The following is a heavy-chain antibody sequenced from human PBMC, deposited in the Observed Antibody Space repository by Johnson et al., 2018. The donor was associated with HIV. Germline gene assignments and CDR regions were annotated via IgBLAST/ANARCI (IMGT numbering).Heavy chain of an antibody. V-gene: IGHV3-11*04. Sequence: VQLVESGGDLVKPGGSLRLSCAASGLTFSDYDMSWIRQAPGKGLEWVSYISSSGSTIYYADSVEGRFTISRDHAKNSLYLQMNSLRPEDTALYYCARKKATVFSTTSTNYAFDIWGQGTMVTVSS. D-gene: IGHD1-1*01. CDR3: ARKKATVFSTTSTNYAFDI. CDR1: GLTFSDYD. CDR2: ISSSGSTI. J-gene: IGHJ3*02.